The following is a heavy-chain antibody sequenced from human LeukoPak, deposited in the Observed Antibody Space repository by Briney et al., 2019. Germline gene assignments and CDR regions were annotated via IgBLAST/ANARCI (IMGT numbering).Heavy chain of an antibody. D-gene: IGHD2-15*01. CDR1: GFTVRSNH. CDR2: IYSGGST. CDR3: ARSEDIAYGMDV. J-gene: IGHJ6*02. Sequence: GGSLRLSCAASGFTVRSNHLSWVRQAPGKRLEWVSIIYSGGSTYYADSVKGRLIISRDTSKNTLYPQMNSLRAEDTAVYYCARSEDIAYGMDVWGQGTTVTVSS. V-gene: IGHV3-53*01.